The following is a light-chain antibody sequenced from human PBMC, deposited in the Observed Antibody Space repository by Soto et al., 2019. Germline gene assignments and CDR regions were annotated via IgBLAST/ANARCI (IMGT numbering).Light chain of an antibody. CDR1: QGIIDY. CDR3: QKYNTAPQT. CDR2: AAS. V-gene: IGKV1-27*01. J-gene: IGKJ1*01. Sequence: DIXMXQXPXSXSASVGDRVTITCRASQGIIDYVAWFQQKPGKAPKLLIYAASTLQSGVPSRFSGSGSGTDFTLTISSLQPEDVATYYCQKYNTAPQTFGQGTKVEIK.